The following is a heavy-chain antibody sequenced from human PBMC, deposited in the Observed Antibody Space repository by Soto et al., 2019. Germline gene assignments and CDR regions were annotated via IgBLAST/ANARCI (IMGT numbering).Heavy chain of an antibody. J-gene: IGHJ4*02. CDR1: GFTFSSYW. CDR2: INSDGSST. CDR3: ARSGPITPFDY. D-gene: IGHD3-3*01. Sequence: LSCAASGFTFSSYWMHWVRQAPGKGLVWVSRINSDGSSTSYADPVKGRFTISRDNAKNTLYLQMNSLRAEDTAVYYCARSGPITPFDYWGQGTLVTVSS. V-gene: IGHV3-74*01.